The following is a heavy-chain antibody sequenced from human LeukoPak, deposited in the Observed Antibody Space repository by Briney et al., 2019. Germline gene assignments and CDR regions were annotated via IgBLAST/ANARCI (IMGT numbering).Heavy chain of an antibody. Sequence: AASVKVSCKASGGTLSSYAISWVRQAPGQGLEWKGRIIPIFGTANYAQKFQGRVTITTDESTSTAYMELSSLRSEDTAVYYCARDSNSGSYFGYNWFDPWGQGTLVTVSS. D-gene: IGHD1-26*01. CDR3: ARDSNSGSYFGYNWFDP. CDR2: IIPIFGTA. V-gene: IGHV1-69*05. J-gene: IGHJ5*02. CDR1: GGTLSSYA.